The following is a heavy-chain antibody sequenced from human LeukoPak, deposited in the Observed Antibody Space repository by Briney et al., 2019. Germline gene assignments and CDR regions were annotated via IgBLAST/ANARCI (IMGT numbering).Heavy chain of an antibody. V-gene: IGHV3-48*04. J-gene: IGHJ4*02. D-gene: IGHD3-16*01. CDR1: GFTFSSYS. Sequence: GGSLRLSCAASGFTFSSYSMNWVRQAPGKGLEWVSYISSSSSTIYYADSVKGRFTISRDNAKNSLYLQMNSLRAEDTAVYYCARSRSYYDYVWGSYSPWVAPDYWGQGTLVTVSS. CDR2: ISSSSSTI. CDR3: ARSRSYYDYVWGSYSPWVAPDY.